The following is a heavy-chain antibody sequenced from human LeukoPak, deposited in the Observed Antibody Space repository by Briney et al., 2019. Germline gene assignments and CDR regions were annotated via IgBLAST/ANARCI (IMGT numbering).Heavy chain of an antibody. J-gene: IGHJ4*02. CDR2: IRYDGS. Sequence: GGSLRLSCAASGFIFRNYGMHWVRQAPGKGLEWVACIRYDGSKYADSVKGRFTISRDDSNNMAYLQMDSLKNEDTVVYYCTREYWDFDSWGQGTPVSVSS. CDR3: TREYWDFDS. V-gene: IGHV3-30*02. D-gene: IGHD2-8*02. CDR1: GFIFRNYG.